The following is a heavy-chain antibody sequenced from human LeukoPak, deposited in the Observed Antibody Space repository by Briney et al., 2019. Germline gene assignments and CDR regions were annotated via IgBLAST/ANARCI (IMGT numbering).Heavy chain of an antibody. CDR2: IKADGSEK. D-gene: IGHD5-12*01. CDR1: RFSLSNYW. Sequence: GGSLRLSCAASRFSLSNYWMTWVRQAPGKGLEWVATIKADGSEKYYVGSVKGRFTVSRDNAKNSLFLQMSSLRAEDTSVYYCARVGLRGISYHMDVWGNGTTVTVSS. CDR3: ARVGLRGISYHMDV. V-gene: IGHV3-7*01. J-gene: IGHJ6*03.